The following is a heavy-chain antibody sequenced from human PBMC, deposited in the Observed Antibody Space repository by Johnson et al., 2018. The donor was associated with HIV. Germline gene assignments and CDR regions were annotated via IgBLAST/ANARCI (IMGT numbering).Heavy chain of an antibody. V-gene: IGHV3-9*01. CDR2: TSWNSGSI. Sequence: VQLVESGGVVVQPGGSLRLSCADSGFTFDDYAMHWVRQAPGKGLEWVSGTSWNSGSIRYADSVKGRFTISRDNAKNSLYLQMNNLRTEDTAFYYCAKDKSLTPDAIDIWGQGTMVTVSS. CDR3: AKDKSLTPDAIDI. CDR1: GFTFDDYA. J-gene: IGHJ3*02.